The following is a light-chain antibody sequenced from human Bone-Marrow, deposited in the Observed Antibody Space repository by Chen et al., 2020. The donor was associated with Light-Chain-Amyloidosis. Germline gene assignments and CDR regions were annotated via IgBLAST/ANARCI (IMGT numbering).Light chain of an antibody. CDR1: NIGSTS. Sequence: SYVLTQPSSVSVAPGQTATIACGGNNIGSTSVHWYQQTPGQAPLLVVYDDSDRPSGIPERLSGSNSGNTATLTISRVEAGDEAAYYCRVGDRSGDRPVFGGGTKLTVL. CDR2: DDS. CDR3: RVGDRSGDRPV. V-gene: IGLV3-21*02. J-gene: IGLJ3*02.